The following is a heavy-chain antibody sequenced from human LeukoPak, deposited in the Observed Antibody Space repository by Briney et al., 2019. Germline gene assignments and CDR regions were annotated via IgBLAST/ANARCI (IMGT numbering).Heavy chain of an antibody. J-gene: IGHJ4*02. CDR1: GGSISTYY. CDR3: ARVGSGSFDY. CDR2: IYCSGNT. V-gene: IGHV4-59*01. D-gene: IGHD3-10*01. Sequence: SETLSLTCTVSGGSISTYYWSWIRQPPGKGLEWIGHIYCSGNTNCNPSLKSRVTISIDTSKNQFSLKLSSVTAADTAVYYCARVGSGSFDYWGQGTLVTVSS.